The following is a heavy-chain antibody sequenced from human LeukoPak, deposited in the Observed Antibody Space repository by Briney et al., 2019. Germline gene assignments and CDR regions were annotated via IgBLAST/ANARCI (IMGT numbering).Heavy chain of an antibody. D-gene: IGHD4-17*01. CDR2: INPNSGGT. V-gene: IGHV1-2*02. CDR1: GYTFTGYY. J-gene: IGHJ4*02. Sequence: ASVKVSCKASGYTFTGYYMHWVRQAPGQGLEWMGWINPNSGGTNYAQKFQGRVTMTRNTSISTAYMELSSLRSEDTAVYYCARGYYGDYGQDYWGQGTLVTVSS. CDR3: ARGYYGDYGQDY.